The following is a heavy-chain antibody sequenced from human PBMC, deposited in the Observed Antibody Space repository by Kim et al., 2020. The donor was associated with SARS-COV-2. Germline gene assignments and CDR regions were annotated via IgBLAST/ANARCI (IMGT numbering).Heavy chain of an antibody. CDR2: IYPGDSDT. V-gene: IGHV5-51*01. CDR3: AREFFLPSIAAAGTGNNWFDP. D-gene: IGHD6-13*01. Sequence: GESLKISCKGSGYSFTSYWIGWVRQMPGKGLEWMGIIYPGDSDTRYSPSFQGQVTISADKSISTAYLQWSSLKASDTAMYYRAREFFLPSIAAAGTGNNWFDPWGQGTLVTVSS. J-gene: IGHJ5*02. CDR1: GYSFTSYW.